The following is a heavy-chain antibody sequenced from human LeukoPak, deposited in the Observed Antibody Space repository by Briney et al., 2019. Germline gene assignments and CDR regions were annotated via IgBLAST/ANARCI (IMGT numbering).Heavy chain of an antibody. J-gene: IGHJ4*02. CDR3: TTDPAN. CDR2: IRSESDGGTT. V-gene: IGHV3-15*01. CDR1: GFSFIDTW. Sequence: GGSRRLSCATSGFSFIDTWMSWVRQAPGKGLEWVGRIRSESDGGTTDYAAPVKGRVTISRDDSLNTLFLQMNSLKVEDTAMYYCTTDPANWGPGTLVIVSS.